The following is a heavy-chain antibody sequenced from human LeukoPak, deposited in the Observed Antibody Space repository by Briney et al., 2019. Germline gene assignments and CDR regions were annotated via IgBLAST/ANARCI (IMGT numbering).Heavy chain of an antibody. CDR3: ARQDYYDSSGYYPPFDY. D-gene: IGHD3-22*01. CDR1: GGSISSYY. J-gene: IGHJ4*02. V-gene: IGHV4-59*08. Sequence: PSKTLSLTCTVSGGSISSYYWSWLRQPPGKGLEWIGYIYYSGSTNYNPSLKSRVTISVDTSKNQFSLKLSSVTAADTAVYYCARQDYYDSSGYYPPFDYWGQGTLVTVSS. CDR2: IYYSGST.